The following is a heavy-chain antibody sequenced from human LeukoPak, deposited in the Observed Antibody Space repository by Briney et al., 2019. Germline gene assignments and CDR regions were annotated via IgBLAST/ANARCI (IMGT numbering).Heavy chain of an antibody. D-gene: IGHD5-18*01. J-gene: IGHJ4*02. V-gene: IGHV1-69*01. CDR1: GGTFSGYA. CDR2: IIPIFGTA. CDR3: AWSGYSYGTIDY. Sequence: SVKVPCKASGGTFSGYAISWVRQAPGQGLEWMGGIIPIFGTANYAQKFQGRVTITADESTSSAYMELSSLRSEDTAVYYCAWSGYSYGTIDYWGQGTLVTVSS.